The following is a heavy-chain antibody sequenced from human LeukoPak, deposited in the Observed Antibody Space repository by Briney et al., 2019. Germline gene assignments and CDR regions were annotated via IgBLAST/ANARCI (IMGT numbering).Heavy chain of an antibody. D-gene: IGHD4-23*01. Sequence: PSETLSLTCSVSGGSINNYYWSWLRQPPGKGLEWLGNIYFSGTTDYNSSLKSRLTISVDTFKNQLSLNLQSVTAADTATYYWARHRSDTGGKKGVNWFDPWGQGTLVTVSS. CDR2: IYFSGTT. CDR1: GGSINNYY. J-gene: IGHJ5*02. V-gene: IGHV4-59*01. CDR3: ARHRSDTGGKKGVNWFDP.